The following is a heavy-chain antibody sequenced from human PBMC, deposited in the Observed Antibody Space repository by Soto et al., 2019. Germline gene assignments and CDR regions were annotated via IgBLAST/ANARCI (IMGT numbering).Heavy chain of an antibody. J-gene: IGHJ4*02. D-gene: IGHD6-13*01. CDR2: ITSSGTTV. V-gene: IGHV3-48*02. CDR1: GFTFSSYS. Sequence: EVHLVESGGGLVQPGGSLRLSCAASGFTFSSYSLNWVRQAPGKGLEWVSYITSSGTTVYYADSVRGRFTISRDNAKNSLYLQMNSLRDDDTAVYYCARGSSNWAYYFEFCGQGTLVTVSS. CDR3: ARGSSNWAYYFEF.